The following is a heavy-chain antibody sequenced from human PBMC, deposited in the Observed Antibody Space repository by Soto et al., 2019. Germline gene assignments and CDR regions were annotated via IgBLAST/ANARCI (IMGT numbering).Heavy chain of an antibody. J-gene: IGHJ4*02. CDR1: GFTFSRYG. Sequence: EVQLLESGGGLVQPGGSLRLSCAANGFTFSRYGMSWVRQAPGKGLDWVSVISGSGGSTYYPDSLKGRFTVFRDNSSNTLYLKSDGMRAEDTAVYYCASSRGHFSGDSCSLDYWGQGTLVTVSS. CDR3: ASSRGHFSGDSCSLDY. V-gene: IGHV3-23*01. CDR2: ISGSGGST. D-gene: IGHD2-15*01.